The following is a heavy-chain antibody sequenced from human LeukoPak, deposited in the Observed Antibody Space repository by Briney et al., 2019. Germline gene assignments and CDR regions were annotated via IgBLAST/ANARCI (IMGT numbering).Heavy chain of an antibody. Sequence: ASVKVSCKASGYTFIGYYMHWVRQAPGQGLEWMGWINPNSGGTNYAQKFQGRVTMTRDTSISTAYMELSRLRSDDTAVYYCAREIPSGIAVAGTSDYWGQGTLVTVSS. J-gene: IGHJ4*02. V-gene: IGHV1-2*02. CDR2: INPNSGGT. CDR3: AREIPSGIAVAGTSDY. D-gene: IGHD6-19*01. CDR1: GYTFIGYY.